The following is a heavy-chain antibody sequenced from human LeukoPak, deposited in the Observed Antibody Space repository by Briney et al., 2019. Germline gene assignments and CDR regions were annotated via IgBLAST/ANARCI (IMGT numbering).Heavy chain of an antibody. V-gene: IGHV3-7*01. J-gene: IGHJ4*02. D-gene: IGHD5-24*01. Sequence: GGSLRLSCAASGFTFSSYWMSWVRQAPGKGLEWVANIKQDGSEKYYVDSVKGRFTISRDNAKDPLYLQMNSLRAEDTAVYYCARSGWWMATNFDYWGQETLVTVSS. CDR1: GFTFSSYW. CDR3: ARSGWWMATNFDY. CDR2: IKQDGSEK.